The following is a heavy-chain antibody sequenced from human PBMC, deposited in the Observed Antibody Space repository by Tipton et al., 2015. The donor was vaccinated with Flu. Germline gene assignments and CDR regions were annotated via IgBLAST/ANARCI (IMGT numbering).Heavy chain of an antibody. CDR2: ISSSGSTI. D-gene: IGHD2-8*01. CDR1: GFTFSSYE. Sequence: SLRLSCTASGFTFSSYEMNWVRQAPGKGLEWVSYISSSGSTIYYADSVKGRFTISRDNAKNSLYLQMNSLRAEDTAVYYCATHGYCTNGVCFPLSDYWGQGTLVTVSS. J-gene: IGHJ4*02. V-gene: IGHV3-48*03. CDR3: ATHGYCTNGVCFPLSDY.